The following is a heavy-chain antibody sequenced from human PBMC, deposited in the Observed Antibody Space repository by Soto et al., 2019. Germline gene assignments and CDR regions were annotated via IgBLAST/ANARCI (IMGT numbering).Heavy chain of an antibody. V-gene: IGHV1-8*01. D-gene: IGHD2-2*01. CDR2: MNPNSGNT. CDR1: GYTFTSYD. Sequence: ASVKVSCKASGYTFTSYDINWARQATGQGLEWMGWMNPNSGNTGYAQKFQGRVTMTRNTSISTAYMELSSLRSEDTAVYYCGYCSSTSCYSSYYYYYMDAWGKGTTVTVSS. J-gene: IGHJ6*03. CDR3: GYCSSTSCYSSYYYYYMDA.